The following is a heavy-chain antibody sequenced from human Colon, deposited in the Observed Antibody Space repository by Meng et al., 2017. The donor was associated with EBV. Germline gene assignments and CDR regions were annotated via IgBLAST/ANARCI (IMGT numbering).Heavy chain of an antibody. CDR1: AGSFIRSHYY. D-gene: IGHD3-10*01. CDR3: ARRRGGSGRDC. Sequence: QPQVQDAGPGLVKTAETLALTCTVSAGSFIRSHYYWGWVRQTPGKGLQWIGTIYHSGSTSYNPSLQSRVTMFVDTSKNQFSLMLTSVTATDTAVYYCARRRGGSGRDCWGQGTLVTVSS. CDR2: IYHSGST. J-gene: IGHJ4*02. V-gene: IGHV4-39*01.